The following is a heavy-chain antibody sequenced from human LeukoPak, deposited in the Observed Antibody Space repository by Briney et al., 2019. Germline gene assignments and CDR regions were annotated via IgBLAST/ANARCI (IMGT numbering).Heavy chain of an antibody. V-gene: IGHV4-39*07. Sequence: PSETLSLTCTVSGGSISSSSYYWGWIRQPPGKGLEWIGSIYYSGSTYYNPSLKSRVTISVDTSKNQFSLKLSSVTAADTVVYYCARDRAAVAASDEPFDYWGQGTLVTVSS. D-gene: IGHD6-19*01. CDR1: GGSISSSSYY. CDR3: ARDRAAVAASDEPFDY. CDR2: IYYSGST. J-gene: IGHJ4*02.